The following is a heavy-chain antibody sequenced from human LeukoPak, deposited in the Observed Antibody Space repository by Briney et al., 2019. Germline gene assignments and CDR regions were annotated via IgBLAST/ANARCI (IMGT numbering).Heavy chain of an antibody. CDR3: AKNRLKSYPGTDFDY. D-gene: IGHD3-10*01. CDR1: GFTFSSYA. V-gene: IGHV3-23*01. Sequence: PGGSLRLSCAASGFTFSSYAMSWVRQAPGKGLEWVSAISGSGGSTYSADSVKGRFTISRDNSKKTLYLQMNSLRAEDTPVYYCAKNRLKSYPGTDFDYWGQGTLVTVSS. J-gene: IGHJ4*02. CDR2: ISGSGGST.